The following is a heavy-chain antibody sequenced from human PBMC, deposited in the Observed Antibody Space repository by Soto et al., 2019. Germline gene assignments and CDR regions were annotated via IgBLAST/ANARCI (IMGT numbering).Heavy chain of an antibody. CDR3: ARARGRPDLRDTHYYDSSDLNYGMDV. Sequence: EVRLVESGGGLVQPGGSLTLSCAASGFTFSSYWMTWVRQAPGKGLEWVANINQDGSEKYYMDSMKGRFTISRDNAKNSLLLQLNSLGAEATAVYYCARARGRPDLRDTHYYDSSDLNYGMDVWGQGTTVTVSS. V-gene: IGHV3-7*01. CDR2: INQDGSEK. D-gene: IGHD3-22*01. J-gene: IGHJ6*02. CDR1: GFTFSSYW.